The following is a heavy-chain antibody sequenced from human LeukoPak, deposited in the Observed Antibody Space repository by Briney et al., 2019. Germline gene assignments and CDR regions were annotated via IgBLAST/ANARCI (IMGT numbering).Heavy chain of an antibody. CDR1: GFTFDDYG. J-gene: IGHJ6*03. CDR2: INWNGGST. Sequence: GGSLRLSCAASGFTFDDYGMSWVRQAPGKGLEWVSGINWNGGSTGYADSVKGRFTISRDNAKNSLYLQMNSLRAEDTAIYYCAREGATVVSSNSYYYMDVWGKGTTVTVSS. D-gene: IGHD4-23*01. V-gene: IGHV3-20*04. CDR3: AREGATVVSSNSYYYMDV.